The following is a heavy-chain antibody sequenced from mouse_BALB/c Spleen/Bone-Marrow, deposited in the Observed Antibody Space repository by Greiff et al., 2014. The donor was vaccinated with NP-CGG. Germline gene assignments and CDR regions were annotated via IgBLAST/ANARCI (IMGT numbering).Heavy chain of an antibody. CDR1: GYTFTSYW. CDR2: ISPSDNYT. J-gene: IGHJ2*01. D-gene: IGHD2-4*01. V-gene: IGHV1-69*02. Sequence: QVQLQQPGAELVRPGASVKLSCKASGYTFTSYWINWMKQRPGQGLEWIGNISPSDNYTNYNQKFKDWATLTVDKSSSTAYMQLSSPTSEDSAVYYCTISGTMITTWVDYWGQGTTLTVSS. CDR3: TISGTMITTWVDY.